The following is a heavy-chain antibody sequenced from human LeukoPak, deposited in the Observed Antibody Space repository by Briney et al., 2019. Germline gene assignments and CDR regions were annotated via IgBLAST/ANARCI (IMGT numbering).Heavy chain of an antibody. CDR1: GFTFSDYY. J-gene: IGHJ4*02. D-gene: IGHD3-10*01. CDR3: ARDRSHYGSGSYPIPYFDY. V-gene: IGHV3-11*04. CDR2: ISSSGSTI. Sequence: GGSLRLSCAASGFTFSDYYMSWIRQAPGKGLEWVSYISSSGSTIYYADSVKGRFTISRDNAKNSLYLQMNSLRAEDTAVYYCARDRSHYGSGSYPIPYFDYWGQGTLVTVSS.